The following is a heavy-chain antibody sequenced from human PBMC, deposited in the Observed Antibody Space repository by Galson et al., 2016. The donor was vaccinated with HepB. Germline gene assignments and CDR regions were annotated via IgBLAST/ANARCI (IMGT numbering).Heavy chain of an antibody. V-gene: IGHV3-49*03. CDR3: SRAAEPNYYYYYMDV. CDR2: SRGTAFGGTT. D-gene: IGHD1-14*01. J-gene: IGHJ6*03. CDR1: GFTFVDYG. Sequence: SLRLSCATSGFTFVDYGMSWFRQAPGKGLEWVGFSRGTAFGGTTEYAASVKGRFTISRDDSRSVAYLQMNSLKTEDTAMYYCSRAAEPNYYYYYMDVWGKGATVTVSS.